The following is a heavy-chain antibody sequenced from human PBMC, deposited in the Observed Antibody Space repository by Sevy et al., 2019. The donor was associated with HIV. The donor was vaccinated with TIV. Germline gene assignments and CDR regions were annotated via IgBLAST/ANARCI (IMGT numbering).Heavy chain of an antibody. CDR1: GFTFSRYG. CDR3: ANSRGRYEGSSWLYYYYLMDV. D-gene: IGHD6-13*01. V-gene: IGHV3-30*18. CDR2: ISNDGSDK. Sequence: GGSLRLSCAAAGFTFSRYGMHWARQAPGKGLEWVAVISNDGSDKEYADSVKGRFTVSRDNSKETVYLQMNSLRPEDTAGYYCANSRGRYEGSSWLYYYYLMDVWGQGTTVTVSS. J-gene: IGHJ6*02.